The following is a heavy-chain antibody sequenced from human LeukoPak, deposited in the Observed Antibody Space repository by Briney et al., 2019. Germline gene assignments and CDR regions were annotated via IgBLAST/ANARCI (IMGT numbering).Heavy chain of an antibody. D-gene: IGHD2-2*01. Sequence: GGSLRLSCAASGFTFSSYWMSWVRQAPEKGLEWVANIKQDGGEKYYVDSVKGRFTISRDNAKNSLYLQMNSLRAEDTAVYYCARVDIVVVPTAFQHWGQGTLVTVSS. CDR1: GFTFSSYW. J-gene: IGHJ1*01. V-gene: IGHV3-7*01. CDR2: IKQDGGEK. CDR3: ARVDIVVVPTAFQH.